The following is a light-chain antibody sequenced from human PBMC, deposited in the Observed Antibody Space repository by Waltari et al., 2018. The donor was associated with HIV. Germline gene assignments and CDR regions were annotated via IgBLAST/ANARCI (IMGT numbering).Light chain of an antibody. Sequence: QSVLTQPPSASGTPGQRVNISCSESSSNIGNNAVSWYQQFPGTAPKLLIYSNNPRPSGVPDRFSGSKSGTSASLAISGLQSEDEANYYCETLDDNLNGPVFGGGTKLTVL. CDR1: SSNIGNNA. V-gene: IGLV1-44*01. J-gene: IGLJ2*01. CDR2: SNN. CDR3: ETLDDNLNGPV.